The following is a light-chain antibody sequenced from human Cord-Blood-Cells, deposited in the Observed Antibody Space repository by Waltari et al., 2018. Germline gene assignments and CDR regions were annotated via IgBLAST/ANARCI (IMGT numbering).Light chain of an antibody. CDR3: SSYAGSNMV. V-gene: IGLV2-8*01. J-gene: IGLJ2*01. Sequence: SALTQPPSASGSPGQSVPISCTGTTSYVGRYNSVSWYHPHPGKAPTLMMYEVSKRPSGVPDRFSGSKSRNTASLTVSGLQAEDEADYYCSSYAGSNMVFGGGTKLTVL. CDR2: EVS. CDR1: TSYVGRYNS.